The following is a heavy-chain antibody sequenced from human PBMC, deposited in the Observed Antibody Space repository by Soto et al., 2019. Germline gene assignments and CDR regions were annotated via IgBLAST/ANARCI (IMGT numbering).Heavy chain of an antibody. D-gene: IGHD2-15*01. J-gene: IGHJ3*02. CDR1: GFGFGGYA. Sequence: PGGSLRLSCVASGFGFGGYAMHWVRQGPGKGLECVSGMSWNSGNIGYADSVKGRFTISRDNAKNSLYLQMNSLSAEDTALYYCAKDIGGEMHAFDIWGQGTMVTVSS. CDR2: MSWNSGNI. V-gene: IGHV3-9*01. CDR3: AKDIGGEMHAFDI.